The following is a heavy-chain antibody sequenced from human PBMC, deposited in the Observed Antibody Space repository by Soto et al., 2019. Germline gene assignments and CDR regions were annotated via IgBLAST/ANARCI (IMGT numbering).Heavy chain of an antibody. D-gene: IGHD5-12*01. CDR3: ARVRGYSGYDSLNYFDY. V-gene: IGHV4-31*03. Sequence: SETLSLTCTVSGGSISSGGYYWSWIRQHPGKGLEWIGYIYYSGSTYYNPSLKSRVTISVDTSKNQFSLKLSSVTAADTAVYYCARVRGYSGYDSLNYFDYWGQGTLVTVSS. CDR2: IYYSGST. CDR1: GGSISSGGYY. J-gene: IGHJ4*02.